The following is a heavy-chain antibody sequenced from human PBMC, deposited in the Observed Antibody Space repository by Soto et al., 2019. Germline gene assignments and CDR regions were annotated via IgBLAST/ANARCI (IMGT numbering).Heavy chain of an antibody. CDR2: IYYSGST. D-gene: IGHD2-2*01. Sequence: SETLSLTCTVSGGSISSGDYYWIWIRQPPGKGLEWIGYIYYSGSTYYNPSLKSRVTISVDTSKNQFSLKLSSVTAADTAVYYCARDLIGPPQYCSSTSCHGIYYYYYGMDVWGQGTTVTVSS. V-gene: IGHV4-30-4*01. J-gene: IGHJ6*02. CDR1: GGSISSGDYY. CDR3: ARDLIGPPQYCSSTSCHGIYYYYYGMDV.